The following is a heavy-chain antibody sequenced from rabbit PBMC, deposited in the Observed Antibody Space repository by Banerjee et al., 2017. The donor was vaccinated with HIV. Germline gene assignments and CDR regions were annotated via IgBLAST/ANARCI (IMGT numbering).Heavy chain of an antibody. J-gene: IGHJ4*01. V-gene: IGHV1S45*01. CDR3: ARDKDAATWGYEFNL. CDR2: IYAGSSGST. Sequence: QEQLEESGGDLVKPEGSLTLTCTASGFSFSSSYWICWVRQAPGKGLEWIACIYAGSSGSTYYASWAKGRFTISKTSSTTVTLQMTSLTAADTATYFCARDKDAATWGYEFNLWGPGTLVTVS. D-gene: IGHD3-1*01. CDR1: GFSFSSSYW.